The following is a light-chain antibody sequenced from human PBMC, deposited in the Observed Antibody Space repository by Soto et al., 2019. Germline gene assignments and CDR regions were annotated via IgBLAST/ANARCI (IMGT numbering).Light chain of an antibody. CDR2: AAS. V-gene: IGKV1-9*01. Sequence: DIQLTQSPSFLSASVGDRVTITCRASQGISSYLAWYQQKPGKAPKLLIYAASTLQSGVPSRFSGIGSGTEFTLTISSLQPEDFATYYCHQLNTYPYSFGQGTKLEIK. CDR3: HQLNTYPYS. J-gene: IGKJ2*01. CDR1: QGISSY.